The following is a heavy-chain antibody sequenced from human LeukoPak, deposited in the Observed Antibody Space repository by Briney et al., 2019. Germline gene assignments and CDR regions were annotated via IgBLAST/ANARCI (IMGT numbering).Heavy chain of an antibody. CDR3: ARGFPGRGIQLWLLAFDY. V-gene: IGHV1-2*02. CDR2: INPNSGGT. Sequence: GASVNVSCKASGYTFTVYYMHWVRQAPGQGLEGMGWINPNSGGTNYAQKFQGRVTMTRDTSISTAYMELSRLRSDDTAVYYCARGFPGRGIQLWLLAFDYWGQGTLVTVSS. CDR1: GYTFTVYY. J-gene: IGHJ4*02. D-gene: IGHD5-18*01.